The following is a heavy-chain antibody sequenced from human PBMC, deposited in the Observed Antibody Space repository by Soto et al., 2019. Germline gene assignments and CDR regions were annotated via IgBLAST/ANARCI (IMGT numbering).Heavy chain of an antibody. V-gene: IGHV3-23*01. CDR2: ISGSGGST. Sequence: EVQLLESGGGLVQPGGSLRLSCAASGFTFSSYAMSWVRQAPGKGLEWVSAISGSGGSTYYADSVKGRFTISRDNSKNTLYLQMNSLRAEDTAVYYCAKDIWATIFGGNYYMDVWGKGTTVTVSS. CDR3: AKDIWATIFGGNYYMDV. J-gene: IGHJ6*03. CDR1: GFTFSSYA. D-gene: IGHD3-3*01.